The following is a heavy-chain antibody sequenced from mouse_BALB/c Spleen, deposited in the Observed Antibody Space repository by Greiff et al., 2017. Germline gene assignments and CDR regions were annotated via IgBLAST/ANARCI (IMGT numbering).Heavy chain of an antibody. V-gene: IGHV5-4*02. D-gene: IGHD2-10*02. J-gene: IGHJ3*01. CDR1: GFTFSDYY. Sequence: EVQVVESGGGLVKPGGSLKLSCAASGFTFSDYYMYWVRQTPEKRLEWVATISDGGSYTYYPDSVKGRFTISRDNAKNNLYLQMSSLKSEDTAMYYCAMYGNYAWFAYWGQGTLVTVSA. CDR3: AMYGNYAWFAY. CDR2: ISDGGSYT.